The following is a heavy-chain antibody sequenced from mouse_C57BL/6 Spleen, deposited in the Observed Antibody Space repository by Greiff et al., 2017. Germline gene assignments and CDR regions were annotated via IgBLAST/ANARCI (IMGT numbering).Heavy chain of an antibody. V-gene: IGHV7-3*01. CDR2: IRNKANGYKT. J-gene: IGHJ4*01. D-gene: IGHD4-1*01. Sequence: EVKLMESGGGLVQPGGSLSLSCAASGFTFTDYYLSWVRQPPGKALEWLGFIRNKANGYKTEYSASVKGRFTISRDNSQSILYLQMNALRAEDIATYYCAISKLNYYAMDYWGQGTSVTVSS. CDR1: GFTFTDYY. CDR3: AISKLNYYAMDY.